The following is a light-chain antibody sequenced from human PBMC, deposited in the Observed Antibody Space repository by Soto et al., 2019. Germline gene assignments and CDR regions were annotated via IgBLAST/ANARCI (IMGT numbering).Light chain of an antibody. Sequence: EIVMTQSPATLSASPGERATLSCRASQSVRSNLVWIQQKPGQAPRLLIYGASSRATGVPARFSGSGSGTEFTLTISSLQSEDFAVYYCQHYDHWPVTFGQGTNVEIK. J-gene: IGKJ1*01. CDR3: QHYDHWPVT. V-gene: IGKV3-15*01. CDR1: QSVRSN. CDR2: GAS.